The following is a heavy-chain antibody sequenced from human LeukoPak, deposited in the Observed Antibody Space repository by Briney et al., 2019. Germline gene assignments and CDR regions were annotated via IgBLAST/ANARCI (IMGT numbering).Heavy chain of an antibody. D-gene: IGHD3-16*01. CDR1: GYSFTGYY. CDR3: VPRGDEGFDY. J-gene: IGHJ4*02. V-gene: IGHV1-2*06. CDR2: MNPKSGDT. Sequence: ASVKVSCTTSGYSFTGYYMHWVRPAPGQGLEWMGRMNPKSGDTNYAQKFQGRVTMTRDTSINTAYMELSSLRSDDTAVYYCVPRGDEGFDYWGQGSLVTVSS.